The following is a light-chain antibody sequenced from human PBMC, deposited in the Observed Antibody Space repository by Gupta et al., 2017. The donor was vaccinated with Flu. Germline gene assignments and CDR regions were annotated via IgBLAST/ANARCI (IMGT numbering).Light chain of an antibody. J-gene: IGKJ4*01. V-gene: IGKV1-39*01. CDR3: QQSYSTPLT. Sequence: DIQMTQSPSPLSASVGDRVTITCRASQSVNSYLNWYQQKPGKAPSLLIYGASTLHTRVPSRFTGGGSGTEFTLSITSLQPEDSATYYCQQSYSTPLTFGGGTKVEIK. CDR2: GAS. CDR1: QSVNSY.